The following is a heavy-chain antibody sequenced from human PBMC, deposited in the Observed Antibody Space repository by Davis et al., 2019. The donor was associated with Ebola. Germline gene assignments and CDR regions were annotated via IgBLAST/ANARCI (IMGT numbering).Heavy chain of an antibody. CDR1: GFTFTAYY. J-gene: IGHJ2*01. CDR2: INANTGGT. Sequence: ASVKVSCKASGFTFTAYYMHWVRQAPGQGLEWMGRINANTGGTNYAQNFQGRVTMTRDTSITTAYMELARLTSDDTAVYYCARDPALVVTGGGWHFDLWGRGTLVTVSS. D-gene: IGHD2-21*02. V-gene: IGHV1-2*06. CDR3: ARDPALVVTGGGWHFDL.